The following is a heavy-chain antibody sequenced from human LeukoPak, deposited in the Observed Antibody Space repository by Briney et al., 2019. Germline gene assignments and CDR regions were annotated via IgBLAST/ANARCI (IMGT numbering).Heavy chain of an antibody. CDR2: IWYDGTNK. Sequence: GGSLRLSCVASGFTFSSYGMHWVRQAPGKGLEWVAVIWYDGTNKYYADSVKGRFTISRDSSKNTLYLQMNSLRAEDTAVYYCAKDILWFGESVKGSFDYWGQGTLVTVSS. V-gene: IGHV3-33*06. J-gene: IGHJ4*02. CDR3: AKDILWFGESVKGSFDY. CDR1: GFTFSSYG. D-gene: IGHD3-10*01.